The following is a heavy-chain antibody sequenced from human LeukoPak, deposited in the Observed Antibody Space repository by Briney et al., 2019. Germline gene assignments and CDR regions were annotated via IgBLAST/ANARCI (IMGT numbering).Heavy chain of an antibody. CDR3: ARSIWPRAAAGTFDY. CDR2: ISGSGGST. Sequence: GGSLRLSCAASGFTFTSYAMSWVRQAPEKGLEWVSAISGSGGSTYYADSVKGRFTISRDNAKNSLYLQMNSLRAEDTAVYYCARSIWPRAAAGTFDYWGQGTLVTVSS. CDR1: GFTFTSYA. D-gene: IGHD6-13*01. V-gene: IGHV3-23*01. J-gene: IGHJ4*02.